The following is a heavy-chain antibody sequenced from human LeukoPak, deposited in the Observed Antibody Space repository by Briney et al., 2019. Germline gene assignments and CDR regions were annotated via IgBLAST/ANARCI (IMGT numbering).Heavy chain of an antibody. CDR3: ARAHYDFWSGYYPDY. CDR1: GFTVSSNY. V-gene: IGHV3-53*01. J-gene: IGHJ4*02. D-gene: IGHD3-3*01. CDR2: IYSGGST. Sequence: GGSLRLSCAASGFTVSSNYMSWVRQAPGKGLEWVSVIYSGGSTYYADSVKGRFTISRDNSKNTLYLQMNSLRAGDTAVYYCARAHYDFWSGYYPDYWGQGTLVTVSS.